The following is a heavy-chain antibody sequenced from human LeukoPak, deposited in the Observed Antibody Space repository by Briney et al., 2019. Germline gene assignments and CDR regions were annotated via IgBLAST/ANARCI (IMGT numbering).Heavy chain of an antibody. CDR1: GGTFSSYA. CDR3: ARSYYYDSSGYSLKAFDI. D-gene: IGHD3-22*01. V-gene: IGHV1-69*04. J-gene: IGHJ3*02. Sequence: SVKVSCKTSGGTFSSYAISWVRQAPGQGLEWMGRIIPILGIANYAQKFQGRVTITADKSTSTAYMELSSLRSEDTAVYYCARSYYYDSSGYSLKAFDIWGQGTMVTVSS. CDR2: IIPILGIA.